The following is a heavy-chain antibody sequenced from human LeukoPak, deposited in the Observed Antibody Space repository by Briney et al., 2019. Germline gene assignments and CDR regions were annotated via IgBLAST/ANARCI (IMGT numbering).Heavy chain of an antibody. Sequence: GGPLRLSCAASGFTFSSYGMHWVRQAPGKGLEWVAVIWYDGSNKYYADSVKGRFTISRDNSKNTLYLQMDSLRAEDTAVYYCARGSPYSSGWYRYAFDIWGQGTMVTVSS. CDR1: GFTFSSYG. D-gene: IGHD6-19*01. CDR2: IWYDGSNK. J-gene: IGHJ3*02. CDR3: ARGSPYSSGWYRYAFDI. V-gene: IGHV3-30*19.